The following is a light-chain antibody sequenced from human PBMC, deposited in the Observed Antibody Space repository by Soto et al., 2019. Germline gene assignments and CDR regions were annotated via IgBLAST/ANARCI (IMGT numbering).Light chain of an antibody. CDR2: AAS. J-gene: IGKJ3*01. CDR3: QQSYSNPFT. V-gene: IGKV1-39*01. CDR1: QSISSY. Sequence: DIQMTQSPSSLSASVGDRVTITCRASQSISSYLNWYQQKPGKAPKLLISAASSLQSGVPSRFSGGGSETDFTLTISSLQPEDFATYYCQQSYSNPFTFGPGTKVDIK.